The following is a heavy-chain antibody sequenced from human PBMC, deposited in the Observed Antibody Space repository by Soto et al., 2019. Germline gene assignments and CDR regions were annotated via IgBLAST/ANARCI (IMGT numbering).Heavy chain of an antibody. J-gene: IGHJ4*02. CDR3: ARAPLRDGSYSIPRTFEF. CDR1: GGSFSGYY. V-gene: IGHV4-34*01. CDR2: INHSGST. Sequence: SETLSLTCSVYGGSFSGYYWSWIRRPPGKGLEGIGEINHSGSTHYNPSLKSRGTISVDTAKSQFALKLNSVSAAYTAVYYCARAPLRDGSYSIPRTFEFWGPGTLXTVSS. D-gene: IGHD1-26*01.